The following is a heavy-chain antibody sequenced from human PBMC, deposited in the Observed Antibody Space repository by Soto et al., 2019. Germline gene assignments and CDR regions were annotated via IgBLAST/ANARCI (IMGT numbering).Heavy chain of an antibody. CDR1: GFTFSSYA. V-gene: IGHV3-30-3*01. CDR2: ISYDGSNK. Sequence: QVQLVESGGGVVQPGRSLRLSCAASGFTFSSYAMHWVRQAPGKGLEWVAVISYDGSNKYYADSVKGRFTISRDNSKNTLYLQMNSLRAEEKAVYYCARDLSGGSCCSLLGDCCSNWFDPWGQGTLVTVSS. D-gene: IGHD2-15*01. CDR3: ARDLSGGSCCSLLGDCCSNWFDP. J-gene: IGHJ5*02.